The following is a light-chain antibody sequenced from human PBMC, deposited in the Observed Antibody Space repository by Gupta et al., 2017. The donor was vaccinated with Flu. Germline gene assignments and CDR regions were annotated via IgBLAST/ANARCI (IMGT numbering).Light chain of an antibody. V-gene: IGLV1-40*01. CDR3: QSYDTNLRGSV. CDR1: HSNPRARFD. CDR2: GET. J-gene: IGLJ3*02. Sequence: VSIPGTGSHSNPRARFDGHWYLRLTETGPKLLIYGETNRPSGVPDRFSGSKSGTSASRAITGLQAEDEADYYCQSYDTNLRGSVFGGGTKLTVL.